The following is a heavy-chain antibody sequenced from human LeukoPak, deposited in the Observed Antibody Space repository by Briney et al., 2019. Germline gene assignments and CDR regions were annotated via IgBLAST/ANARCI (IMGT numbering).Heavy chain of an antibody. CDR1: GFTFNRCG. Sequence: GRSLRLSCAGSGFTFNRCGMHWVRQAPGKGLEWVAVIVYDGRLQYYTDSVKGRFTIFRDNSKNTVYLQMNSLRAEDTAVYYCGKTTVGYSSGRYPGWPVDYWGQGTLVTVSS. CDR2: IVYDGRLQ. J-gene: IGHJ4*02. D-gene: IGHD6-19*01. CDR3: GKTTVGYSSGRYPGWPVDY. V-gene: IGHV3-30*18.